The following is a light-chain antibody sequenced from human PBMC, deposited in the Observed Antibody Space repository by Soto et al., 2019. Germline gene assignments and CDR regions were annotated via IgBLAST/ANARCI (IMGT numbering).Light chain of an antibody. Sequence: EIVLTPSPGTLALSPGESATLSCRARQSVSSSYLAWYKQKPGQAPRLLIYGASSRATGIPDRFSGSGSGTDFTLTISSLESEDFAVYYCQQYNSSPRTFGEGTKVEIK. CDR2: GAS. V-gene: IGKV3-20*01. CDR3: QQYNSSPRT. J-gene: IGKJ4*01. CDR1: QSVSSSY.